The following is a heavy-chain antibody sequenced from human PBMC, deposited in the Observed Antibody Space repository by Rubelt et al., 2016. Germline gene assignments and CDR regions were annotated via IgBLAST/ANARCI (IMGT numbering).Heavy chain of an antibody. D-gene: IGHD3-22*01. V-gene: IGHV4-34*01. CDR1: GGSFSGYY. J-gene: IGHJ4*02. CDR2: INHSGST. CDR3: ARGPNSSGYHYYFDY. Sequence: QVQLQQWGAGLLKPSETLSLTCAVYGGSFSGYYWSWIRQPPGKGLEWIGEINHSGSTNYNPSLKSRVTISVDTSKNQFSLKLSSVTAADTAVYYCARGPNSSGYHYYFDYWGQGTLVTVSS.